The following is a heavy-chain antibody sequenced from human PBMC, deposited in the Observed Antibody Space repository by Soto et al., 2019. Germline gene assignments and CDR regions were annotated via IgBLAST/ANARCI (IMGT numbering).Heavy chain of an antibody. CDR1: GFTFSSYN. D-gene: IGHD2-15*01. Sequence: GGSLRLSCAASGFTFSSYNMNWVRQAPGKGLEWVSYISSSSSTIYYADSVKGRFTISRDNAKNSLYLQMNSLRAEDTAVYYCVRGWLGNFDYWGQGTLVTVSS. CDR3: VRGWLGNFDY. J-gene: IGHJ4*02. V-gene: IGHV3-48*01. CDR2: ISSSSSTI.